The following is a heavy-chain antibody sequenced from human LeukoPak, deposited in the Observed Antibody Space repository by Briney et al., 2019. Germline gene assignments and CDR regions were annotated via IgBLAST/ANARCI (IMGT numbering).Heavy chain of an antibody. Sequence: ASVKVSCKASGYTFTGYYMHWVRQAPGQGLEWMGWINPNSGGTNYAQKVQGRVTMTRDTSISTAYMELSRLRSDDTAVYYCARVLWFGELLAFDPWGQGTLVTVSS. D-gene: IGHD3-10*01. CDR3: ARVLWFGELLAFDP. V-gene: IGHV1-2*02. CDR2: INPNSGGT. CDR1: GYTFTGYY. J-gene: IGHJ5*02.